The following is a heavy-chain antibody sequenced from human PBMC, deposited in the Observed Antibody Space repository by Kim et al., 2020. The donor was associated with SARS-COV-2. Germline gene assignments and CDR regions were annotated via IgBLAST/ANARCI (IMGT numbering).Heavy chain of an antibody. D-gene: IGHD6-13*01. J-gene: IGHJ3*02. CDR1: GFTFSSYG. V-gene: IGHV3-33*01. CDR3: AVPRSSWYSSAFDI. Sequence: GGSLRLSCAASGFTFSSYGMHWVRQAPGKGLEWVAVIWYDGSNKYYADSVKGRFTISRDNSKNTLYLQMNSLRAEDTAVYYCAVPRSSWYSSAFDIWGQGTMVTVSS. CDR2: IWYDGSNK.